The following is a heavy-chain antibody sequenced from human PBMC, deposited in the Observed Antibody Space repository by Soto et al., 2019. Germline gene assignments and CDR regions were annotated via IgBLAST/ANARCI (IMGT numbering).Heavy chain of an antibody. CDR3: AREYSSGFLPSDD. Sequence: ASVKVSCKASGYTFTGYYMHWVRQAPGQGLEWMGWINPNSGGTNYAQKFQGRVTMTRDTSISTAYMELSRLRSDDTAVYYCAREYSSGFLPSDDWGQGTLVTVSS. V-gene: IGHV1-2*02. CDR1: GYTFTGYY. CDR2: INPNSGGT. D-gene: IGHD6-19*01. J-gene: IGHJ4*02.